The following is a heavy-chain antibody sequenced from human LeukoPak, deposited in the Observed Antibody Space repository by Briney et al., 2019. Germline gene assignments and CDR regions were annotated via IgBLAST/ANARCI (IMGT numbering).Heavy chain of an antibody. CDR2: ISAYNGNT. D-gene: IGHD1-26*01. J-gene: IGHJ4*02. V-gene: IGHV1-18*01. CDR3: ARSGSYWIPYYFDY. Sequence: ASVKVSCKASGYTFTSYGISWVRRAPGQGLEWMGWISAYNGNTNYAQKLQGRVTMTTDTSTSTAYMELRSLRSDDTAVYYCARSGSYWIPYYFDYWGQGTLVTVSS. CDR1: GYTFTSYG.